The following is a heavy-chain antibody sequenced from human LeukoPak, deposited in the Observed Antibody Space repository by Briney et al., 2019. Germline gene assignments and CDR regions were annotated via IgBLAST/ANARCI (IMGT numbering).Heavy chain of an antibody. D-gene: IGHD4-23*01. CDR3: ATLYGGQFDY. V-gene: IGHV1-46*01. CDR2: INPSGGST. Sequence: GASVKVSCKASGYTFTSYGISWVRQAPGQGLEWMGIINPSGGSTSYAQKFQGRVTMTRDTSTSTVYMELSSLRSEDTAVYYCATLYGGQFDYWGQGTLVTVSS. CDR1: GYTFTSYG. J-gene: IGHJ4*02.